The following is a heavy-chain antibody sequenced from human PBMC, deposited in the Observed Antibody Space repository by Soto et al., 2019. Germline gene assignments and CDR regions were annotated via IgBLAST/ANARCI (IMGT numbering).Heavy chain of an antibody. CDR3: ARGDYFDRRFDF. Sequence: GSLRLSCVASGFTFSNDWISWVRQAPGKGLEWVATIKQDGSEKYYVDSVKGRFTVSRDNTKNSLYLQMSTLRAEDTAMYYCARGDYFDRRFDFWGQGALVTVYS. D-gene: IGHD3-9*01. V-gene: IGHV3-7*03. CDR2: IKQDGSEK. J-gene: IGHJ4*02. CDR1: GFTFSNDW.